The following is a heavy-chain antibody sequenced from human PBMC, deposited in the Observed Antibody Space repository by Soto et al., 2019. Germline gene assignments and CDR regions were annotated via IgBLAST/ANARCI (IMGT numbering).Heavy chain of an antibody. V-gene: IGHV3-23*01. Sequence: GGSLRLSCAASGFTFSSYAICWVRQAPGKGLEWVSSISVSGGSTYYADSVKGRFTISRDNSKNTLYLQMNSLKTEDTAVYYCSRYRVAADLSDFDYWGQGTLVTVSS. CDR1: GFTFSSYA. J-gene: IGHJ4*02. D-gene: IGHD6-13*01. CDR3: SRYRVAADLSDFDY. CDR2: ISVSGGST.